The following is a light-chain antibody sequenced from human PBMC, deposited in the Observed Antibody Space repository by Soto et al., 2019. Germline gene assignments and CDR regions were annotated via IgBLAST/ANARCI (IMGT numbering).Light chain of an antibody. CDR1: QSVSSN. V-gene: IGKV3-15*01. J-gene: IGKJ1*01. Sequence: EIVMTQSPGTLSVSPGERATLSCRASQSVSSNLAWYQQKPGQAPRLLIYGASTRATGIPARFSGSGSETEFTLTISSLQSEEFAVYACQQFYNWPRTFGQGTKVEIK. CDR3: QQFYNWPRT. CDR2: GAS.